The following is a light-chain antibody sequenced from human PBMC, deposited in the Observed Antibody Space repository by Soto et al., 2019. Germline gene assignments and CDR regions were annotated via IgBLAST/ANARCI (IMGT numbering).Light chain of an antibody. CDR3: QQYNNWPLT. V-gene: IGKV3-15*01. CDR2: GAS. J-gene: IGKJ5*01. CDR1: RSVSSN. Sequence: EIVMTQSPATLSVSPGERATLSCRASRSVSSNLAWYHQKPGQAPRLLIYGASTRATGIPARFSGSGSGTEFTITISSLQSEDFAVYYCQQYNNWPLTFGQGTRLEIK.